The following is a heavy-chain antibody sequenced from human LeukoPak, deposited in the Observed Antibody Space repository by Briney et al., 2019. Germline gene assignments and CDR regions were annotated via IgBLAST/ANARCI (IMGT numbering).Heavy chain of an antibody. CDR2: ISSSSSYI. J-gene: IGHJ3*02. Sequence: GGSLRLSCAASGFTFSSYSMNWVRQAPGKGLEWVSSISSSSSYIYYADSVKGRFTISRDNAKNSLYLQMNSLRADDTAVYYCARSIFSSRRGAFDIWGQGTMVTVSS. CDR1: GFTFSSYS. D-gene: IGHD3-9*01. CDR3: ARSIFSSRRGAFDI. V-gene: IGHV3-21*01.